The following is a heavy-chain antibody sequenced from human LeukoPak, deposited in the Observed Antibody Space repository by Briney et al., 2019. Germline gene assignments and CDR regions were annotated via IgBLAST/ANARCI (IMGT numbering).Heavy chain of an antibody. CDR2: IDYSGNT. CDR1: GGSISSSPYY. D-gene: IGHD2-15*01. V-gene: IGHV4-39*01. J-gene: IGHJ4*02. Sequence: PSETLSLTCTVSGGSISSSPYYWGWIRQSPGKGLEWIGSIDYSGNTYYNPSLYSRVIISVDTSKNQFSLKLNSVTAADTAVYYCARPPYCSGGGCYFPFEYWGQGALVTVSS. CDR3: ARPPYCSGGGCYFPFEY.